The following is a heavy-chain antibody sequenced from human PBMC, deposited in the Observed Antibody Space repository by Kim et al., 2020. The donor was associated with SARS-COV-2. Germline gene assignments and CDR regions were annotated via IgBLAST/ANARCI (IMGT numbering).Heavy chain of an antibody. V-gene: IGHV3-23*01. CDR3: ANSPATLSY. Sequence: GTTTYADSVRVRLTISRDNSKNPLYMQMNSLRAEDTAVYYCANSPATLSYWGQGTLVTVSS. D-gene: IGHD2-15*01. CDR2: GTT. J-gene: IGHJ4*02.